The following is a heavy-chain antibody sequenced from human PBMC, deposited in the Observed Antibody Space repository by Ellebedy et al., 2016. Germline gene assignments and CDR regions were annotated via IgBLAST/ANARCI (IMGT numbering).Heavy chain of an antibody. V-gene: IGHV3-21*01. D-gene: IGHD3-22*01. J-gene: IGHJ4*02. CDR2: ISSSSNFI. CDR3: TRVGMGSGLDF. Sequence: GGSLRLSXEASGFTFSSYTMNWVRQAPGKGLEWVSSISSSSNFIYYADSLKGRFTVSRDNAKNTLYLQMSSLRVEDTAVYYCTRVGMGSGLDFWGQGTLVTVSS. CDR1: GFTFSSYT.